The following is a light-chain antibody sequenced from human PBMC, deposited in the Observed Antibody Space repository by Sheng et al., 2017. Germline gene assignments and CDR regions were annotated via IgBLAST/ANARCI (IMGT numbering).Light chain of an antibody. CDR3: QQANSFPLT. CDR1: QAIGSW. V-gene: IGKV1-12*01. J-gene: IGKJ4*01. Sequence: DIQMTQSPTSVSASVGDRVTITCRASQAIGSWLAWYQQKPGKAPTLLIYAASSLQSGVPSRFRGRESGTDFTLTISSLQPEDFATYYCQQANSFPLTFGGGTKVEIK. CDR2: AAS.